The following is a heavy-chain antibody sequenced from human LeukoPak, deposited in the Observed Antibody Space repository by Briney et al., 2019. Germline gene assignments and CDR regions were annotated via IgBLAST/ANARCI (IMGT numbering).Heavy chain of an antibody. V-gene: IGHV3-23*01. D-gene: IGHD3-22*01. Sequence: PGGPLRLSCAASGFPFSSNTMSWVRQAPGKGLEWVSAITGSGGSTYHAYSVKGRFTISRDNSKNTLYLQMNRLRAEDTAVYYCAKANYYDSSGYYENLDYWGQGTLVTVSS. CDR2: ITGSGGST. CDR3: AKANYYDSSGYYENLDY. CDR1: GFPFSSNT. J-gene: IGHJ4*02.